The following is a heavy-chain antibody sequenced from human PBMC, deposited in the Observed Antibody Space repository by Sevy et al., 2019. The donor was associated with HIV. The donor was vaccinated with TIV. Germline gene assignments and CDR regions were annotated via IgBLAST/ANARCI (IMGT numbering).Heavy chain of an antibody. CDR1: GFSFDSYG. J-gene: IGHJ6*03. Sequence: GGSLRLSCAVSGFSFDSYGMTWVRQAPGKGLEWVSGISGSGSRTYYADSVKGRFIISRDNSKNTLDLQMNSLRSEDTALYYLAKGGGGHYDPDEIGYYFYYYNMDVWGKGTTVTVSS. D-gene: IGHD3-22*01. CDR3: AKGGGGHYDPDEIGYYFYYYNMDV. V-gene: IGHV3-23*01. CDR2: ISGSGSRT.